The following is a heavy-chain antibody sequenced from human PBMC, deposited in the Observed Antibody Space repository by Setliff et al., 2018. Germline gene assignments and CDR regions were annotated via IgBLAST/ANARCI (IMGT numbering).Heavy chain of an antibody. CDR3: ARARYSGYVDY. V-gene: IGHV3-49*04. CDR2: IRSKTYGGTT. Sequence: GGSLRLSCTASGFTFGDYAMSWVRQAPGKGLEWVGFIRSKTYGGTTEYAASVKGRFTISRDDSKSIAYLQMNSLKTEDTAVYYCARARYSGYVDYWGQGTLVTVSS. CDR1: GFTFGDYA. D-gene: IGHD5-12*01. J-gene: IGHJ4*02.